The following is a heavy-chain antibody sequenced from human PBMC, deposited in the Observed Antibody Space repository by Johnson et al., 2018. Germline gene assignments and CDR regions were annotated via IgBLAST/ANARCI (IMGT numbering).Heavy chain of an antibody. Sequence: QVQLVESGGGVVQPGRSLRLSCAASGFTFSSYGIHWVRQAPGKGLEWVAVISYDGSKKYYADSVKGRFTISRDNSKNTLYLQMNSLSAEDTAVYYCANLLSPLVRGPTAGMDVWGQGTTVTV. CDR2: ISYDGSKK. CDR1: GFTFSSYG. CDR3: ANLLSPLVRGPTAGMDV. V-gene: IGHV3-30*18. D-gene: IGHD3-16*01. J-gene: IGHJ6*02.